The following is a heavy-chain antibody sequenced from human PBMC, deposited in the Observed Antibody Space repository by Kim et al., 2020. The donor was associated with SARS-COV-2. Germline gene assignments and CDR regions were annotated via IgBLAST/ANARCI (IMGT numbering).Heavy chain of an antibody. CDR1: GGSISSGGYY. J-gene: IGHJ4*02. Sequence: SETLSLTCTVSGGSISSGGYYWSWIRQHPGKGLEWIGYIYYSGSTYYNPSLKSRVTISVDTSKNQFSLKLSSVTAADTAVYYCARARSSTSCFDYWGQGTLVTVSS. D-gene: IGHD2-2*01. CDR2: IYYSGST. CDR3: ARARSSTSCFDY. V-gene: IGHV4-31*03.